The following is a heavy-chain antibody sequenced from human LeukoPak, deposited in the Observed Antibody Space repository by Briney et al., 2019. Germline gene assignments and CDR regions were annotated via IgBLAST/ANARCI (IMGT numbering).Heavy chain of an antibody. J-gene: IGHJ6*03. CDR2: INSDGINT. CDR1: GFTFSNYW. CDR3: AKDGVRRGFVHGYYYYMDV. V-gene: IGHV3-74*01. D-gene: IGHD3-10*01. Sequence: GGSLRLSCAASGFTFSNYWMHWVRQAPGKGLVWVSRINSDGINTSYADSVKGRFTISRDNSKNTLYLQMNSLRAEDTAVYYCAKDGVRRGFVHGYYYYMDVWGKGTTVTISS.